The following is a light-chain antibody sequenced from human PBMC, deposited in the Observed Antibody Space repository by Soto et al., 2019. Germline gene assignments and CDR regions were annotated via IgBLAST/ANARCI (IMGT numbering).Light chain of an antibody. CDR2: GAS. CDR3: QQRTNWPLT. Sequence: IGSTQIPASLSINPGERATLSCRASQSVSSHLAGYQQKPGQAPRLIIYGASTRATGIPARFSGSGSGTEFTLTISSLQFEDFAVYYCQQRTNWPLTFGGGTKV. CDR1: QSVSSH. J-gene: IGKJ4*01. V-gene: IGKV3-15*01.